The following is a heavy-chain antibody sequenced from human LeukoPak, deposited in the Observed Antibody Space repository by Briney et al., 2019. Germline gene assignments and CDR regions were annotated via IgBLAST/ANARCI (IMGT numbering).Heavy chain of an antibody. CDR1: GYIFTDYY. CDR3: ARDPIRPGYCSSTSCYNWFDP. J-gene: IGHJ5*02. Sequence: GASVKVSCKASGYIFTDYYMHWVRQAPGQELGWMGRINPNSGGTNYAQKFQGRVTMTRDTSISTAYTELSSLRSEDTAVYYCARDPIRPGYCSSTSCYNWFDPWGQGTLVTVSS. D-gene: IGHD2-2*01. CDR2: INPNSGGT. V-gene: IGHV1/OR15-1*02.